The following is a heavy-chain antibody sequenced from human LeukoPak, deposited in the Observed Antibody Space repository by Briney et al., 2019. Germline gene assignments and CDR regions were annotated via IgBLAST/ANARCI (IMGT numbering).Heavy chain of an antibody. CDR3: AKDLPEYYGSGSYGFDY. CDR2: IRYDGSNK. CDR1: GFTFSSYG. J-gene: IGHJ4*02. Sequence: GESLRLSCAASGFTFSSYGLHWVRQAPGKGLEWVAFIRYDGSNKYYADSVKGRFTISRDNSKNTLFLQMNSLRADGTAVYYCAKDLPEYYGSGSYGFDYWGQGTLVTVSS. D-gene: IGHD3-10*01. V-gene: IGHV3-30*02.